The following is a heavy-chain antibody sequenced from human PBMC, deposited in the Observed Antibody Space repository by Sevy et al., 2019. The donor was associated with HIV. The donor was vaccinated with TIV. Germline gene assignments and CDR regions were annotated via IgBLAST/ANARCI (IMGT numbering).Heavy chain of an antibody. CDR1: GFTFGDYA. D-gene: IGHD3-10*01. CDR2: IRSKAYGGTT. Sequence: GGSLRLSCTASGFTFGDYAMSWFRQAPGKGLEWVGFIRSKAYGGTTEYAASVKGRFTISRDDSKSIAYQQMNSLKTEDTAVYYCTRDPDDYYGSGSYSLFDYWGQGTLVTVSS. J-gene: IGHJ4*02. V-gene: IGHV3-49*03. CDR3: TRDPDDYYGSGSYSLFDY.